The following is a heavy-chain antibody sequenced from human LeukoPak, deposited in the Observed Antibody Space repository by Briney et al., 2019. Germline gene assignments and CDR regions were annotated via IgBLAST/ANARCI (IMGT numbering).Heavy chain of an antibody. D-gene: IGHD3-16*01. V-gene: IGHV4-59*01. CDR2: IYYSGST. CDR3: AGGLGLDAFDI. Sequence: PSETMSLTCTVSGGSISSYYWSWIRQPPGKGLEWIGYIYYSGSTNYNPSPKSRVTISVDTSKNQFSLKLSSVTAADTAVYYCAGGLGLDAFDIWGQGTMVTVSS. CDR1: GGSISSYY. J-gene: IGHJ3*02.